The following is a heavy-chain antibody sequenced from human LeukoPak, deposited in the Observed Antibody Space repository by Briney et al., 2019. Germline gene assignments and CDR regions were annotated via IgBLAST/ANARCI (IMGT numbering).Heavy chain of an antibody. CDR1: GGSSNNFY. V-gene: IGHV4-59*08. Sequence: SETLSLTCTVSGGSSNNFYWNWIRQPPGKGLEWIGYIYYSGSTNYNPSLKSRVTISVDTSKNQFSLKLSSVTAADTAIYYCARQDYDILTGYRQYDYWGQGTLVTVSS. D-gene: IGHD3-9*01. CDR2: IYYSGST. J-gene: IGHJ4*02. CDR3: ARQDYDILTGYRQYDY.